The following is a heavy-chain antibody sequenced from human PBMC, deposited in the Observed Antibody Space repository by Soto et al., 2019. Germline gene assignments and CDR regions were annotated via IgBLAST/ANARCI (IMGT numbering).Heavy chain of an antibody. CDR1: GYTFTSYG. J-gene: IGHJ2*01. V-gene: IGHV1-18*01. CDR3: ARDRKRYCTTGACYGVAPVAYCGGDCPLLYWYFDL. CDR2: ISAYNGNT. Sequence: GASVKVSCKASGYTFTSYGISWVRQAPGQGLEWMGWISAYNGNTNYAQKLQGRGTMTTDTSTSTAYMELRSLRSDDTAVYYCARDRKRYCTTGACYGVAPVAYCGGDCPLLYWYFDLWGRGTLVTVSS. D-gene: IGHD2-21*02.